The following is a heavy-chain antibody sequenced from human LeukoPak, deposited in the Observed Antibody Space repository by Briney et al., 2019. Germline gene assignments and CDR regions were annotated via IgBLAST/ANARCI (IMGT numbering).Heavy chain of an antibody. CDR2: INPNSGGT. CDR1: GYTFTGYY. V-gene: IGHV1-2*02. CDR3: ARGEYSYGNY. Sequence: ASVKVSCKASGYTFTGYYLHWVRQAPGQGLEWMGWINPNSGGTNYAQRFQGRVTMTRDTSISTAYMELNRLRSDDTAVYYCARGEYSYGNYWGQGTLVTVSS. D-gene: IGHD5-18*01. J-gene: IGHJ4*02.